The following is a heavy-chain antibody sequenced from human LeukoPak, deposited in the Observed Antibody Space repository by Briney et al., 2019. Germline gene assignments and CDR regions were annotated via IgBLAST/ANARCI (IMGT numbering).Heavy chain of an antibody. J-gene: IGHJ6*02. CDR3: ARGVVGYCSSTSCPYYYHGMDV. CDR2: IIPILGIA. V-gene: IGHV1-69*04. CDR1: GGTFSSYA. D-gene: IGHD2-2*01. Sequence: ASVKVSCKASGGTFSSYAISWVRQAPGQGLEWMGRIIPILGIANSAQKFQGRVTITADKSTSKAYMELSSLRSEDTAVYSCARGVVGYCSSTSCPYYYHGMDVWGQGTTVTVSS.